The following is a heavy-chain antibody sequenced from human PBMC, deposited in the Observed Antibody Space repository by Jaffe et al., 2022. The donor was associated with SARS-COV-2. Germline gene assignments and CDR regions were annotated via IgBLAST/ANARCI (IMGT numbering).Heavy chain of an antibody. J-gene: IGHJ4*02. Sequence: VQVEQSGTEMKRPGSSVRVSCKASGGPFSSSTFTWVRQAPGQGLEWMGRINQNVGVRNYAQSLQGRVTISADTSTSTVYMDLTSLTSDDTAVYFCVRRGYGGDIDYWGQGTLVTVSS. CDR1: GGPFSSST. CDR2: INQNVGVR. D-gene: IGHD2-15*01. CDR3: VRRGYGGDIDY. V-gene: IGHV1-69*02.